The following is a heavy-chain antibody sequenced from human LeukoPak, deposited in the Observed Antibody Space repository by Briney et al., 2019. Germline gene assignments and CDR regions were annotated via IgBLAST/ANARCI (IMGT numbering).Heavy chain of an antibody. CDR2: IKSKTDGGTT. V-gene: IGHV3-15*01. CDR3: TTNSHVEWLIPQD. D-gene: IGHD3-3*01. CDR1: GLTFSNAW. Sequence: GGSLRLSCAASGLTFSNAWMSWVRQAPGKGLEWVGRIKSKTDGGTTDYAAPVKGRFTISRDDSKNTLYLQMNSLKTEDTAVYYCTTNSHVEWLIPQDWGQGTLVTVSS. J-gene: IGHJ4*02.